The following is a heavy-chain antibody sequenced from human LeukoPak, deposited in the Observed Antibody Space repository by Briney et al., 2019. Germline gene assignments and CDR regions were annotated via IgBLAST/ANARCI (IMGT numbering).Heavy chain of an antibody. D-gene: IGHD2-15*01. Sequence: GGSLRLSCAASGFSFSRYSMNWVRQAPGKGLEWVSYISSSSSAVYYTDSVKGRFTLSRDNAKNSLDLQMNSLRAEDTALYYCTRVTGNCHSGSCYSDYWGQGILVTVSS. J-gene: IGHJ4*02. V-gene: IGHV3-48*04. CDR2: ISSSSSAV. CDR1: GFSFSRYS. CDR3: TRVTGNCHSGSCYSDY.